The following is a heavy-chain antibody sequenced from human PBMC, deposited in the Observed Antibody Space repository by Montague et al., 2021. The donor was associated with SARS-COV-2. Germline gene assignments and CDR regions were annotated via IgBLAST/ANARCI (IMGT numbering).Heavy chain of an antibody. Sequence: SETLSLTCAVYGGSFSGYYWSWIRQPPGKGLEWIGEVYHSGSTNXNPSLKSRVTISVDTSKNQFSLKLSSVTAAATAVYYCARGRSETMIVVVVPLYYYYMDVWGKGTTVTVSS. CDR3: ARGRSETMIVVVVPLYYYYMDV. CDR2: VYHSGST. J-gene: IGHJ6*03. CDR1: GGSFSGYY. V-gene: IGHV4-34*01. D-gene: IGHD3-22*01.